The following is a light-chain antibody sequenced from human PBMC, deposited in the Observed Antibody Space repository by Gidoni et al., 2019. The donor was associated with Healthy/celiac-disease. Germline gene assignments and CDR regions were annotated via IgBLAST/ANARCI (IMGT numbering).Light chain of an antibody. V-gene: IGLV2-11*01. J-gene: IGLJ2*01. CDR3: CSYAGSYTHVV. CDR1: SSDVGGYNY. CDR2: DVS. Sequence: HSALTQPRSVSGSPGQSVTISCTGTSSDVGGYNYVSWYHQHPVKAPKLMIYDVSKRPSGVPDRFSGSKSGNTASLTISGLQAEDEADYYCCSYAGSYTHVVFGGGTKLTVL.